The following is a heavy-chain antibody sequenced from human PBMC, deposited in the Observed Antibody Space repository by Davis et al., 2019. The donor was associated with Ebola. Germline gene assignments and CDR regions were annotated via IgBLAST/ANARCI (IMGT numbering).Heavy chain of an antibody. D-gene: IGHD1/OR15-1a*01. V-gene: IGHV4-59*12. Sequence: MPSETLSLTCTVSGGSFSSYYWSWIRQPPGKGLEWIGYIYYTGSTDYNPSLKSRVTISVDTSNNQFSLKMNSVTAADTAMYYCARNNRNNGYYFDYWGQGTLVTVSS. J-gene: IGHJ4*02. CDR1: GGSFSSYY. CDR2: IYYTGST. CDR3: ARNNRNNGYYFDY.